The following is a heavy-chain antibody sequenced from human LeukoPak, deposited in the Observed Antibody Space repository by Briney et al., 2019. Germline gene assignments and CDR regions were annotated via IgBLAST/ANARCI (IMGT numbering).Heavy chain of an antibody. D-gene: IGHD6-13*01. CDR1: GFTFSNYG. Sequence: GGSLRLSCAASGFTFSNYGMHWVRQAPGKGLEWVTFISSDGSNKYYEDSVKGRFTISRDNSKNTLYLQMNSLRAEDTAVYYCAKDLHKQQRVFEYWGQGSLVTVSS. V-gene: IGHV3-30*18. J-gene: IGHJ4*02. CDR3: AKDLHKQQRVFEY. CDR2: ISSDGSNK.